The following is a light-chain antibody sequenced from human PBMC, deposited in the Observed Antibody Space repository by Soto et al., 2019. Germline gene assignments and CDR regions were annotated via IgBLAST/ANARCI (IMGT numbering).Light chain of an antibody. V-gene: IGLV2-14*03. CDR1: SSDVDTYYY. J-gene: IGLJ1*01. CDR2: DVS. CDR3: CSYASGSTRFV. Sequence: QSVLTQPASVSGSPGQSITISCSGISSDVDTYYYVSWYQLHPGAAPKLLIYDVSSRPSGVSNRFSGSRSGNTASLTISGLQAEDEAHYYCCSYASGSTRFVFGAGTKLTVL.